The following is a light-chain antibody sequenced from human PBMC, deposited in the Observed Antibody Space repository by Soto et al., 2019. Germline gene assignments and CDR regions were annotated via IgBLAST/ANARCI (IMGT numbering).Light chain of an antibody. V-gene: IGKV1-5*03. CDR2: KAS. CDR3: QQYSSYPWT. J-gene: IGKJ1*01. CDR1: QTISSW. Sequence: DIQMTQSPSTLSASVGDRVTITCRASQTISSWLAWYQQKPGKVPKFLIYKASSLESGVPSRFSGSGSGTEFTLTISSLQADDFATYYCQQYSSYPWTFGQGTKVDIK.